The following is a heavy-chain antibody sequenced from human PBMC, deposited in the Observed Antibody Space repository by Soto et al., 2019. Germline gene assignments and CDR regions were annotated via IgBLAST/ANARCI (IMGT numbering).Heavy chain of an antibody. CDR3: VRDLNWSFDY. CDR1: GFTFSRFS. J-gene: IGHJ4*02. CDR2: ISNDDI. Sequence: GGSLRLSCAASGFTFSRFSMNWVRQAPGKGLEWLSYISNDDIGYADSVKGRFTISRDNAKNSVYLQMSSLRAEDTAVYYCVRDLNWSFDYWGQGTPVTVSS. D-gene: IGHD1-1*01. V-gene: IGHV3-48*01.